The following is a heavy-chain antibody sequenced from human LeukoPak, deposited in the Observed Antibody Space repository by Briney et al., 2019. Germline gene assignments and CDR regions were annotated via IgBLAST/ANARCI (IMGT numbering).Heavy chain of an antibody. J-gene: IGHJ4*02. Sequence: SVTVSCTASGGTFGSYAISWVRQAPGQGLEWMGGIIPIFGTANYAQKFQGRVTITADESTSTAYMELSSLRSEDTAVYYCATPRGPTYYYDSSGPFDYWGQGTLVTVSS. V-gene: IGHV1-69*01. D-gene: IGHD3-22*01. CDR1: GGTFGSYA. CDR3: ATPRGPTYYYDSSGPFDY. CDR2: IIPIFGTA.